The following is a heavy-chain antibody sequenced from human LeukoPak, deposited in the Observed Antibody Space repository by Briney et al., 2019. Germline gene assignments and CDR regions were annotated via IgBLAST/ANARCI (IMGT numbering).Heavy chain of an antibody. D-gene: IGHD3-22*01. CDR2: IYYSGST. J-gene: IGHJ4*02. CDR3: ARAHVGGGSYYYDSSGHYYFDY. V-gene: IGHV4-31*03. CDR1: GGSISSGGYH. Sequence: PSETLSFTCTVSGGSISSGGYHWSWIRQHPGKGLEWIGYIYYSGSTYYNPSLKSRVTISVDTSKHQFSLKLSSVTAADTAVYYCARAHVGGGSYYYDSSGHYYFDYWGQGTLVTVSS.